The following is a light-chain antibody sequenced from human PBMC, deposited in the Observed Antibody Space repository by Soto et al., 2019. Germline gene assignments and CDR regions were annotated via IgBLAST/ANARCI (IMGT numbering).Light chain of an antibody. Sequence: QSALTQPPSASGSPGQSVTISCTGASSDVGAYNFVSWYQQHPGKAPKLMIYDVTKRPSGVPDRFSGSKSGNTASLTVSGLQVDDEADYYCSSYAVSSRPVAFGGGTELTVL. J-gene: IGLJ2*01. V-gene: IGLV2-8*01. CDR2: DVT. CDR1: SSDVGAYNF. CDR3: SSYAVSSRPVA.